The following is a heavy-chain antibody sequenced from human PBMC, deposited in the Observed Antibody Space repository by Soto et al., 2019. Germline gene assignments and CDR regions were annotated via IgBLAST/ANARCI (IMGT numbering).Heavy chain of an antibody. CDR1: GGTFSSYA. Sequence: SVKVSCKASGGTFSSYAISWVRQAPGQGLEWMGGIIPIFGTANYAQKFQGRVTITADESTSTAYMELSSLRSEDTAVYYCAREGCSGGSCFTLIPASWFDPWGQGTLVTVPS. D-gene: IGHD2-15*01. CDR2: IIPIFGTA. CDR3: AREGCSGGSCFTLIPASWFDP. V-gene: IGHV1-69*13. J-gene: IGHJ5*02.